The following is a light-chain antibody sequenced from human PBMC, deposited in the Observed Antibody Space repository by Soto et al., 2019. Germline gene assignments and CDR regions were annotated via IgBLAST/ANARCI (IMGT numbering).Light chain of an antibody. CDR3: QQRSNWWT. V-gene: IGKV3-11*01. CDR2: GAS. CDR1: QSVSSY. Sequence: EIVLTQSPATLSLSPGERATLSCRASQSVSSYLAWYQQKPGQAPRLLIYGASSRATGIPARFSGSGSGTEFTLTIGSLEPEDFAVYYCQQRSNWWTFGQGTKV. J-gene: IGKJ1*01.